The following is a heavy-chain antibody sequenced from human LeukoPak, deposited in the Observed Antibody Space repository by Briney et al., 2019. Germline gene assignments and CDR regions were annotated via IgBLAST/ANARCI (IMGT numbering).Heavy chain of an antibody. Sequence: SQTLSLSCTVSGGSISSGSYYWSWIRQPPGKGLEWIGYIYYSGSTNYNPSLKSRVTISVDTSKNQFSLKLSSVTAANTAVYYCARLKGLRGDFDYWGQGTLVTVSS. D-gene: IGHD5-12*01. J-gene: IGHJ4*02. CDR2: IYYSGST. CDR3: ARLKGLRGDFDY. CDR1: GGSISSGSYY. V-gene: IGHV4-61*01.